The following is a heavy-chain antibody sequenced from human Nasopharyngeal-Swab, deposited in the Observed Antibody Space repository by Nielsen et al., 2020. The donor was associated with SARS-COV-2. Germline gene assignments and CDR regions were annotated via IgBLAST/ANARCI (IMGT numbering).Heavy chain of an antibody. D-gene: IGHD3-3*01. CDR1: GFTFSSYA. CDR3: ASLYYDFWSGPIDY. V-gene: IGHV3-23*01. J-gene: IGHJ4*02. CDR2: ISGSGGST. Sequence: GESLKISCAASGFTFSSYAMSWVRQAPGKGLEWVSAISGSGGSTYYADSVKGRFTISRDNSKNTLYLQMNSLRAEDTAVYYCASLYYDFWSGPIDYWGQGTLVTVSS.